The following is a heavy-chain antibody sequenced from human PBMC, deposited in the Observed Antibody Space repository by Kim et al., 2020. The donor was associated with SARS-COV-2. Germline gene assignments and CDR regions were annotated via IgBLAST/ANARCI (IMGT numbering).Heavy chain of an antibody. Sequence: SLKSRIPISGDNAKNSLYLQMNSLRAEDTAVYYCARDGDLYSSGKDDSAIWGQGTMVTVSS. V-gene: IGHV3-11*06. D-gene: IGHD6-19*01. CDR3: ARDGDLYSSGKDDSAI. J-gene: IGHJ3*02.